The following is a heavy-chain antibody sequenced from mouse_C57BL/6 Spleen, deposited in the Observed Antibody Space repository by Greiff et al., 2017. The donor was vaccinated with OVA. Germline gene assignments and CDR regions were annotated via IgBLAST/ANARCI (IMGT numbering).Heavy chain of an antibody. CDR2: IDPSDSET. CDR3: ARGELRLRGFAY. J-gene: IGHJ3*01. CDR1: GYTFTSYW. V-gene: IGHV1-52*01. D-gene: IGHD3-2*02. Sequence: QVQLKQPGAELVRPGSSVKLSCKASGYTFTSYWMHWVKQRPIQGLEWIGNIDPSDSETHYNQKFKDKATLTVDKSSSTAYMQLSSLTSEDSAVYYCARGELRLRGFAYWGQGTLVTVSA.